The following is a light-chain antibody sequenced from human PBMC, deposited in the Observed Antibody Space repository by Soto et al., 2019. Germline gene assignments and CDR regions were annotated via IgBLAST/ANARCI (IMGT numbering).Light chain of an antibody. CDR1: GSDIATFNY. CDR3: NSYSSTIFYV. J-gene: IGLJ1*01. CDR2: QVT. Sequence: QSVLAQPASMSGSPGQSITISCTGSGSDIATFNYVSWYQQYPGKAPKLLIYQVTSRASGVSHRFSGSKSGNTAALTISGLQPEDEAEYYCNSYSSTIFYVFGNGTRVTVL. V-gene: IGLV2-14*01.